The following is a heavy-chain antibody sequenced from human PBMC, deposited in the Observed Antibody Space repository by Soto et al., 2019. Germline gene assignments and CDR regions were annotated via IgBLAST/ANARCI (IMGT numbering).Heavy chain of an antibody. Sequence: QVQLQESGPGLVKPSQTLSLTCTVSGGSISSGDYYWSWIRQPPGKGLEWIGYIYYSGSTYYNPSLKSRVTXAXXXSXHQFSLKLSSVTAADTAVYYCAREPTLYGDHRYFDLWGRGTLVTVSS. D-gene: IGHD4-17*01. CDR2: IYYSGST. J-gene: IGHJ2*01. V-gene: IGHV4-30-4*01. CDR1: GGSISSGDYY. CDR3: AREPTLYGDHRYFDL.